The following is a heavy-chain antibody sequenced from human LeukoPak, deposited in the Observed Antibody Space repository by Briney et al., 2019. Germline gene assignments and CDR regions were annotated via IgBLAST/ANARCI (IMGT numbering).Heavy chain of an antibody. D-gene: IGHD1-26*01. V-gene: IGHV3-15*01. CDR1: GFTIINAW. Sequence: GESLTLSCAASGFTIINAWMSWVRQAPGKGLDWVGRIKSKADGGTTDYAASVKGRFTISRDNSENTLQMNSLKTEDTAVYYCTTEYEGSGSAFDIWGQGTMVTVSS. CDR3: TTEYEGSGSAFDI. CDR2: IKSKADGGTT. J-gene: IGHJ3*02.